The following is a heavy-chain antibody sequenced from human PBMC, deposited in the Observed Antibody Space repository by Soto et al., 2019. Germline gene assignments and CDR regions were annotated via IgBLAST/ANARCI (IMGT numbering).Heavy chain of an antibody. Sequence: EVQLLESGGGLVQPGGSLRLSCAASGFTFSSYAMSWVRQAPGKGLEWVSAISGSGGSTYYADSAKGRFTIARDNSKNTLYLQMNSLRAEDTAVYYCAKVGYYDSSGYFDYWGQGTLVTVSS. D-gene: IGHD3-22*01. V-gene: IGHV3-23*01. CDR2: ISGSGGST. J-gene: IGHJ4*02. CDR1: GFTFSSYA. CDR3: AKVGYYDSSGYFDY.